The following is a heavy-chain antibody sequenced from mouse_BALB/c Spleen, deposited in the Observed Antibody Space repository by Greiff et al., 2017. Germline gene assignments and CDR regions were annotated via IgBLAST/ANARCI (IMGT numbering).Heavy chain of an antibody. CDR1: GYTFTSYY. J-gene: IGHJ1*01. Sequence: VKLKQSGAELVKPGASVKLSCKASGYTFTSYYMYWVKQRPGQGLEWIGEINPSNGGTNFNEKFKSKATLTVDKSSSTAYMQLSSLTSEDSAVYYCTRSDGYFRYWYFDVWGAGTTVTVSS. D-gene: IGHD2-3*01. CDR3: TRSDGYFRYWYFDV. CDR2: INPSNGGT. V-gene: IGHV1S81*02.